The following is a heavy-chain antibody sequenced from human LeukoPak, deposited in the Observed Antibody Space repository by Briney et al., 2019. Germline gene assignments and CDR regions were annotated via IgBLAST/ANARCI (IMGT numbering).Heavy chain of an antibody. Sequence: SQTLSLTCTVSGGSISSDGYYWSWIRQHPGKGPEWIGYIYYSGTTYYNPSLESRVTISIGTSKNQFSLRLSSVTAADTAVYYCARRKNSGWFDPWGQGTLVTVSS. D-gene: IGHD1-7*01. CDR1: GGSISSDGYY. V-gene: IGHV4-31*03. J-gene: IGHJ5*02. CDR2: IYYSGTT. CDR3: ARRKNSGWFDP.